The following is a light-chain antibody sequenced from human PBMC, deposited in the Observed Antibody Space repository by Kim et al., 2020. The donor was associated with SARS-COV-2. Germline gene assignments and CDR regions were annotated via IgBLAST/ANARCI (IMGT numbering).Light chain of an antibody. Sequence: SSELTQDPAVSVALGQTVRITCQGDSLRSYYASWYQQKPGQAPVLVIYGKNNRPSGIPDRFSGSSSGNTASLTITGAQAEDEADYYCNSRKVVFGGGTQLTVL. CDR3: NSRKVV. V-gene: IGLV3-19*01. CDR1: SLRSYY. CDR2: GKN. J-gene: IGLJ2*01.